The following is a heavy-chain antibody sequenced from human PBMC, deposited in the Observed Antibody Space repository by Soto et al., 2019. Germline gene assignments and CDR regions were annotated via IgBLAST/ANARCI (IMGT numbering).Heavy chain of an antibody. J-gene: IGHJ4*02. Sequence: GGSLRLSCAASGFTFSSYAMSWVRQAPGKGLEWVSAISGSGGSTYYADSVKGRSTISRDNSKNTLYLQMNSLRAEDTAVYYCAKYGVLRYFDWLGYWGQGTLVTVSS. CDR2: ISGSGGST. CDR3: AKYGVLRYFDWLGY. CDR1: GFTFSSYA. V-gene: IGHV3-23*01. D-gene: IGHD3-9*01.